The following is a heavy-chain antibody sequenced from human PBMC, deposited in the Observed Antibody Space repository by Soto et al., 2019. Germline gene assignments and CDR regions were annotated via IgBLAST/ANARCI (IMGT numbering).Heavy chain of an antibody. CDR3: AKDWDYRGDLDY. CDR1: GFTFTNYG. V-gene: IGHV3-30*18. D-gene: IGHD3-10*01. CDR2: ISNDGSKK. Sequence: QVQLVESGGGVVQPGTSLRLSCAASGFTFTNYGMHWVRQARGKGLEWVATISNDGSKKYNADSVKGRCTISRDNSKDMLYLQMNSLRPEDTAVYYCAKDWDYRGDLDYWGQGTLVTVSS. J-gene: IGHJ4*02.